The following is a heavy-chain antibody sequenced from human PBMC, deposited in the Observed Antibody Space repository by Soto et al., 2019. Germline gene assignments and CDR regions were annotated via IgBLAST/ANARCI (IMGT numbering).Heavy chain of an antibody. CDR3: AKDSKVTTSLYSYYYGLDV. D-gene: IGHD4-17*01. CDR2: ISGRGGST. V-gene: IGHV3-23*01. CDR1: GLTFSNYA. J-gene: IGHJ6*02. Sequence: GSLRVSCTASGLTFSNYAMSWVRQAPDNGLEWVSAISGRGGSTYYADSVKGRFTISRDNSKNMLFLQMNRLRAEDTALYYCAKDSKVTTSLYSYYYGLDVWGQGTTVTVSS.